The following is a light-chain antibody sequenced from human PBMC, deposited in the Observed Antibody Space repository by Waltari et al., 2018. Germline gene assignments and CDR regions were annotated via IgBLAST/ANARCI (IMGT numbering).Light chain of an antibody. V-gene: IGKV4-1*01. CDR2: WES. CDR1: KNLLWSYNFNNY. CDR3: QQYYSTPPT. J-gene: IGKJ2*01. Sequence: DGVMTQSPESLSVSVGERVNINCNSSKNLLWSYNFNNYLSWYYQNPCNLHTTLIHWESTRESGVTSRLRGSGSWRNLTFNICGLQAADVAVYYCQQYYSTPPTFGQGTKLKIK.